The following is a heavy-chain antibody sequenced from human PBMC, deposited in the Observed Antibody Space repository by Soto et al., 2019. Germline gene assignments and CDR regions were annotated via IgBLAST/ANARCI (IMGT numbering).Heavy chain of an antibody. CDR2: IYYSGST. Sequence: PSETLSLTCTVSGGSISSGDYYWSWIRQPPGKGLEWIGYIYYSGSTYYNPSLKSRVTISVDTSKNQFSLKLTFVTAADTAVYYCARMHDYGSGSSGMEVWGQGTTVT. CDR1: GGSISSGDYY. D-gene: IGHD3-10*01. J-gene: IGHJ6*02. V-gene: IGHV4-30-4*01. CDR3: ARMHDYGSGSSGMEV.